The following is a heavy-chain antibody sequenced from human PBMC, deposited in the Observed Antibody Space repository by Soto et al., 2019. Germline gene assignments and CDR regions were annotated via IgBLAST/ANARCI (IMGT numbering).Heavy chain of an antibody. V-gene: IGHV4-4*02. CDR3: YVWAAAGPIFY. CDR2: IYHTGVT. Sequence: QVQLQESGPGLVKPSETLSLTCAVSGGSISSSNWWSWVRQSPGKGLEWIGEIYHTGVTNYNPSLESRVTISVDKSKNQFSLNLNSVSAADTAVYYCYVWAAAGPIFYWGQGTLVIVSS. CDR1: GGSISSSNW. D-gene: IGHD6-13*01. J-gene: IGHJ4*02.